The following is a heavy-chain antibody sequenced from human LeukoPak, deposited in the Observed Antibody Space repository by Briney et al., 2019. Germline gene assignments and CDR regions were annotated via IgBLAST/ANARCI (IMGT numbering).Heavy chain of an antibody. CDR2: IDPSASYT. J-gene: IGHJ4*02. V-gene: IGHV5-10-1*01. CDR3: ARQSYGDYVSY. D-gene: IGHD4-17*01. CDR1: GYSFTSYW. Sequence: GESLKISCKGSGYSFTSYWISWVRQMPGKGLEWMGGIDPSASYTNHSPSFQGHVTISADKTIRPAYLQWSSLKASDTAMYYCARQSYGDYVSYWGQGTLVTVSS.